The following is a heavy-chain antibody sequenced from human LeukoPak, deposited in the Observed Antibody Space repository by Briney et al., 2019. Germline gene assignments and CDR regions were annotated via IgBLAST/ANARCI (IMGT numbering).Heavy chain of an antibody. V-gene: IGHV4-59*01. J-gene: IGHJ4*02. CDR2: IHYSGST. Sequence: TSETLSLTCSVSGGSISSYYWSWIRQPPGKELEWIGYIHYSGSTNYNPSLKSRVTMSVDTSKNQFSLKLTSVTAADTAVYYCARGGSSSSWPFYYWGQGTLVTVSS. D-gene: IGHD6-13*01. CDR3: ARGGSSSSWPFYY. CDR1: GGSISSYY.